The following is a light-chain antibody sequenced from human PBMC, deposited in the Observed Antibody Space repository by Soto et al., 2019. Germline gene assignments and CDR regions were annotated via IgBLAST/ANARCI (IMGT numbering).Light chain of an antibody. J-gene: IGLJ1*01. CDR3: CSYVGGYSYV. V-gene: IGLV2-11*01. CDR2: DVI. CDR1: SSDVGGFNS. Sequence: QSALTQPRSVSGSPGQSVTVSCIGTSSDVGGFNSVSWYQQHPGKAPKLMIYDVIKRPSGVPDRFSGSKSGNTASLTISGLQAEDEADYYCCSYVGGYSYVFGTGTK.